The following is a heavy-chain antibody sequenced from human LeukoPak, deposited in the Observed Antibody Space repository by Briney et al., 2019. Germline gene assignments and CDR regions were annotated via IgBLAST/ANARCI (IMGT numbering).Heavy chain of an antibody. CDR2: IYYSGST. D-gene: IGHD3-3*01. V-gene: IGHV4-31*03. CDR3: APMKRFLEWLLNPEYNWFDP. Sequence: SSQTLSLTCTVSGGSISSGGYYWSWIRQHPGKGLEWIGYIYYSGSTYYNPSLKSRVTISVDTSKNQFSLKLSSVTAADTAVYYCAPMKRFLEWLLNPEYNWFDPWGQGTLVTVSS. CDR1: GGSISSGGYY. J-gene: IGHJ5*02.